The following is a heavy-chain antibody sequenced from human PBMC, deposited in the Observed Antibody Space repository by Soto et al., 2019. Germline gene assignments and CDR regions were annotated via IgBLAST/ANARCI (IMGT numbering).Heavy chain of an antibody. Sequence: SETLSLTCAVYGGSFSGYYWSWIRQPPGKGLEWIGEINHSGSTNYNPSLKSRVTISVDTSKNQFSLKLSSVTAADTAVYYCARGLLGYCSSTSCYRYGDYYYYYGMDVWGQGTTVTVSS. CDR3: ARGLLGYCSSTSCYRYGDYYYYYGMDV. CDR2: INHSGST. CDR1: GGSFSGYY. D-gene: IGHD2-2*02. V-gene: IGHV4-34*01. J-gene: IGHJ6*02.